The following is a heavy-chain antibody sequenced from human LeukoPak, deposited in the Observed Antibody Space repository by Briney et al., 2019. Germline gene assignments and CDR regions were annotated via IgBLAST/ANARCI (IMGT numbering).Heavy chain of an antibody. CDR2: IKQDGSEK. D-gene: IGHD4-23*01. CDR1: GFTFSDYW. J-gene: IGHJ5*02. CDR3: ARDRRPSIYGGLDS. Sequence: GGSLRLSCAASGFTFSDYWMSWVRQPPGKGLEWVANIKQDGSEKYYVDSVKGRFTISRGNAKNSLYLQMNSLTAEDTAVYYCARDRRPSIYGGLDSWGQGTLVTVSS. V-gene: IGHV3-7*01.